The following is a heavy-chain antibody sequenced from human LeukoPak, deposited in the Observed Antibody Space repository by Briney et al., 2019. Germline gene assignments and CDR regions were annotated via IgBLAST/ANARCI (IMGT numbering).Heavy chain of an antibody. J-gene: IGHJ3*02. CDR2: ISGSGGST. V-gene: IGHV3-23*01. CDR3: ARGTTDAFDI. Sequence: GGSLRLSCAASGFTFSSYAMSWVRQAPGKGLEWVSAISGSGGSTYYADSVKGRFTISRDNAKNSLYLQMNSLRAEDTAVYYCARGTTDAFDIWGQGTMVTVSS. CDR1: GFTFSSYA. D-gene: IGHD2/OR15-2a*01.